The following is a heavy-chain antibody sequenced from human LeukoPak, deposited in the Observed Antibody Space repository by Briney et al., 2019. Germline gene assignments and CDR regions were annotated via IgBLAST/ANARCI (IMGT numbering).Heavy chain of an antibody. D-gene: IGHD6-19*01. CDR1: GDSVSSNTAA. J-gene: IGHJ4*02. Sequence: SQTLSLTCAISGDSVSSNTAAWNWIRQSPSRGLEWLGRTYYRSKWYNDYAVSVKSRITINPDTSKNQFSLQLNSVTPEDTAVYYCARGVSPGVYSSGETPIDYWGQGTLVTVSS. V-gene: IGHV6-1*01. CDR3: ARGVSPGVYSSGETPIDY. CDR2: TYYRSKWYN.